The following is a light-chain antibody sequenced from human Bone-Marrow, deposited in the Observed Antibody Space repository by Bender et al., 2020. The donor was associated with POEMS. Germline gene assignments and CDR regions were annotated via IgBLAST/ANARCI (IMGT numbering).Light chain of an antibody. V-gene: IGLV3-1*01. Sequence: SYELTQPPSVSVSPGQTASITCSGDKLGDKYACWYQQKPGQSPVVVIYQDSKRPSGIPERFSGSNSGNTATLTISGTQAMDEADYYCQAWDSNFYVFGTGTKVTV. CDR3: QAWDSNFYV. CDR1: KLGDKY. CDR2: QDS. J-gene: IGLJ1*01.